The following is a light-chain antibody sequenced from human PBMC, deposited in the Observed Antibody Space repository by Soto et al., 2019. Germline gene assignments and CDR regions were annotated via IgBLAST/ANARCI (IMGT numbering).Light chain of an antibody. CDR1: QSILHSSTNRNY. Sequence: DIVMSQSPDSLAVSLGERATINCKSSQSILHSSTNRNYLAWYQQKPGQPLRLLFYWASTRSSGVPDRFSASGSATDFTLTISTLQAEDVAVYHCQQYYRTPPTFGQGTKVDTK. V-gene: IGKV4-1*01. CDR2: WAS. CDR3: QQYYRTPPT. J-gene: IGKJ1*01.